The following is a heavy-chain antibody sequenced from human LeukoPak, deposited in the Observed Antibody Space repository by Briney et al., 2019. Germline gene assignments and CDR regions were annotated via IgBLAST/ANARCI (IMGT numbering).Heavy chain of an antibody. CDR3: ARDMRAARRPYYYYYMDV. CDR1: GGTFSSYA. Sequence: SVKVSCKASGGTFSSYAISWMRQAPGQGLEWMGGIIPIFGTANYAQKFQGRVTITTDESTSTAYMELSSLRSEDTAVYYCARDMRAARRPYYYYYMDVWGKGTTVTVSS. D-gene: IGHD6-6*01. CDR2: IIPIFGTA. J-gene: IGHJ6*03. V-gene: IGHV1-69*05.